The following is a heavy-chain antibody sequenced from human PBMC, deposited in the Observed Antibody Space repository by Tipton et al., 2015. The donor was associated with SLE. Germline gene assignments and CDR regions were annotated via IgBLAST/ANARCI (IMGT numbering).Heavy chain of an antibody. D-gene: IGHD2-21*01. Sequence: TLSLTCTVSGGSISSYYWSWIRQPPGKGLEWIGYIYYSGSTNYNPSLKSRVTISVDTSKNQFSLKLSSVTAADTAVYYCARCEHQPDAEYFQHWGQGTLVTVSS. CDR3: ARCEHQPDAEYFQH. CDR1: GGSISSYY. V-gene: IGHV4-59*07. J-gene: IGHJ1*01. CDR2: IYYSGST.